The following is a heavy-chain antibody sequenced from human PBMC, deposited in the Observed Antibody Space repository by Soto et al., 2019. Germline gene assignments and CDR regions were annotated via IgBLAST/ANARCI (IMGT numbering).Heavy chain of an antibody. CDR3: EGSWT. V-gene: IGHV3-23*04. D-gene: IGHD5-12*01. CDR2: ISGGSDRT. J-gene: IGHJ3*01. CDR1: GFTIRNYA. Sequence: EVQVVESGGDLVQPGGSLRLSCAASGFTIRNYAMSWVRQAPGKALEWVSGISGGSDRTYYADSVKGRFTIFKDNSKNTLYLQMSSLRVEGTAVYHCEGSWTWGQGTMVTVSS.